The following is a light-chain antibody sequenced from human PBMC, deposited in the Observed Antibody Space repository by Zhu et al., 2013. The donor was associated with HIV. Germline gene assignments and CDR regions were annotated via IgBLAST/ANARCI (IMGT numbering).Light chain of an antibody. Sequence: EIVLTQSPGTLSLSPGGRATLSCRASQTVSGNSLAWYQQKPGQPPRLLIYGASSRAAGIPDRFTGSGSGTEFTLTITGLEAEDFAVYYCQQYGALARTFGQGTKLEIK. V-gene: IGKV3-20*01. CDR3: QQYGALART. J-gene: IGKJ2*01. CDR1: QTVSGNS. CDR2: GAS.